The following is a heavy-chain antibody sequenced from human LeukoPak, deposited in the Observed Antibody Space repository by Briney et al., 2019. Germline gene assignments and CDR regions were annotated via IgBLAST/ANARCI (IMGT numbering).Heavy chain of an antibody. J-gene: IGHJ3*01. CDR3: ATDFDKARFYDFWSGPS. CDR1: GYTLTELS. V-gene: IGHV1-24*01. CDR2: FDPEDGET. D-gene: IGHD3-3*01. Sequence: ASVKVSCKVSGYTLTELSMHWVRQAPGKGLEWMGGFDPEDGETIYAQKFQGRVTMTEDTSTDTAYMELSSLRSEDTAVYYCATDFDKARFYDFWSGPSWGQGTMVTVSS.